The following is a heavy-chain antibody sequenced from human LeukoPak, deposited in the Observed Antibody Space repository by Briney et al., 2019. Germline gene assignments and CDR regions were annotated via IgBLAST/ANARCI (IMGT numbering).Heavy chain of an antibody. D-gene: IGHD2-21*01. Sequence: TGGSLRLSCAASGFTFSTYAMSWVRQAPGKGLEWVSAISGSGGSTYYADSVKGRFTISRGNSKKTLYLQMNSLRAEDTAVYYCAKDCGGDCYSRKYFQHWGQGTLVTVSS. CDR1: GFTFSTYA. V-gene: IGHV3-23*01. CDR2: ISGSGGST. CDR3: AKDCGGDCYSRKYFQH. J-gene: IGHJ1*01.